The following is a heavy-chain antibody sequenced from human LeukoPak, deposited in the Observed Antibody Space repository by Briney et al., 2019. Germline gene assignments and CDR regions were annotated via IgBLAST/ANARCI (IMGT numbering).Heavy chain of an antibody. CDR2: ISSSGSTI. CDR1: GFTFSDYY. D-gene: IGHD6-13*01. CDR3: ARVALIAAAGGNWFDP. Sequence: PGGSLRLSCAASGFTFSDYYMSWIRRAPGKGLEWVSYISSSGSTIYYADSVKGRFTISRDNAKNSLYLQMNSLRAEDTAVYYCARVALIAAAGGNWFDPWGQGTLVTVSS. J-gene: IGHJ5*02. V-gene: IGHV3-11*01.